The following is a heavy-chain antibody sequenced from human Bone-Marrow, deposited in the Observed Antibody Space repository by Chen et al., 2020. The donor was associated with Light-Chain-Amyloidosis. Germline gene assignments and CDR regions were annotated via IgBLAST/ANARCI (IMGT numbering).Heavy chain of an antibody. CDR3: AKDLNFGSGTFYSGYYFDY. D-gene: IGHD3-10*01. V-gene: IGHV3-30*18. J-gene: IGHJ4*02. Sequence: QVSLVESGGGVVQPEGSLRLSCVASGFTFSNYGMHWVRQAPGKGLEWVAVIPYDGNNKHYADSVQGRFTISRENSENTLYLQMSSLRAEDSAVYYCAKDLNFGSGTFYSGYYFDYWGQGTLVTVSS. CDR2: IPYDGNNK. CDR1: GFTFSNYG.